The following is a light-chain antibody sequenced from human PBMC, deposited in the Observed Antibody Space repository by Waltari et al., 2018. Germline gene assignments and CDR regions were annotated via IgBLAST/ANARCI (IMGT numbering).Light chain of an antibody. V-gene: IGKV1-5*01. CDR2: DAS. CDR1: QSISAW. J-gene: IGKJ4*01. CDR3: HQYTNFPLT. Sequence: DTVLTQSPDSLSASVGDRVTITCRASQSISAWLAWYQLRPGKAPKLLISDASILERGVPSRFSGSGSGTEFTLTINSLQPDDFATYYCHQYTNFPLTFGGGTTVEIK.